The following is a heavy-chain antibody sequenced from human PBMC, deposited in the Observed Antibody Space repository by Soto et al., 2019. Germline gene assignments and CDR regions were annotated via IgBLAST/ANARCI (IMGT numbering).Heavy chain of an antibody. CDR3: ARGDILTGYSILFDI. CDR2: TYYRSKWYN. CDR1: GDSVSSNSAA. J-gene: IGHJ3*02. Sequence: PSQTLSLTCAISGDSVSSNSAAWNWIRQSPSRGLEWLGRTYYRSKWYNDHAVSVKSRITINPDTSKNQFSLQLNSVTPEDTAVYYCARGDILTGYSILFDIGGQGTMVPVPS. D-gene: IGHD3-9*01. V-gene: IGHV6-1*01.